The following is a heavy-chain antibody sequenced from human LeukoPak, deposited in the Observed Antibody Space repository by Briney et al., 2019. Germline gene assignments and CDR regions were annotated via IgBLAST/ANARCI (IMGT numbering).Heavy chain of an antibody. CDR1: GFTFSSHA. Sequence: GGSLRLSCAVSGFTFSSHAMTWVRQAPGKGLEWVSGISISGDITYYADSVQGRFIIFRDNSKNTVYLQMNSLGVEDTAVYYCANEEVPNDYWGQGTLVTVSS. CDR3: ANEEVPNDY. CDR2: ISISGDIT. D-gene: IGHD4/OR15-4a*01. V-gene: IGHV3-23*01. J-gene: IGHJ4*02.